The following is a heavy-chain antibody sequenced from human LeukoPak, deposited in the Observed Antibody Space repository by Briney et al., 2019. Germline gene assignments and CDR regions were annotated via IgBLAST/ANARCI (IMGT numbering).Heavy chain of an antibody. CDR3: AGLTISQTVDY. D-gene: IGHD5-24*01. CDR1: GLTFSSSG. J-gene: IGHJ4*02. CDR2: IRSDGSNE. V-gene: IGHV3-30*02. Sequence: GGSLRLSCVASGLTFSSSGIHWVRQAPGKGLEWVAFIRSDGSNENYADSVKGRFTISRDNSKNTLYLQMNSLRAEDTAVYYCAGLTISQTVDYWGQGTLVTVSS.